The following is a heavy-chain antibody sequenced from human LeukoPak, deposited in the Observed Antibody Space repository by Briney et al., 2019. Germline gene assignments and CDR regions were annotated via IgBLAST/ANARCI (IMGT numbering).Heavy chain of an antibody. Sequence: GASVKVSCKASGGTFSSYAISWVRQAPGQGLEWMGGIIPIFGTANYAQKFQGRVTITADKSTSTAYMELSSLRSEDTAVYYCARDCGGYSYEDAFDIWGQGTMVTVSS. CDR2: IIPIFGTA. D-gene: IGHD5-18*01. CDR3: ARDCGGYSYEDAFDI. J-gene: IGHJ3*02. CDR1: GGTFSSYA. V-gene: IGHV1-69*06.